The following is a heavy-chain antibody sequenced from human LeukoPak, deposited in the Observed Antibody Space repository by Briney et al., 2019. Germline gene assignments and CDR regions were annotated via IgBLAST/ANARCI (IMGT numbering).Heavy chain of an antibody. J-gene: IGHJ4*02. CDR2: IIPILGIA. Sequence: SVKVSCKASGGTFSSYAISWVRQAPGQGLEWMGRIIPILGIANYAQKFQGRVTITADKSTSTAYMELSSLRSEDTAVYYCARDTPYYYGSGSYYQYWGQGTLVTVSS. CDR1: GGTFSSYA. CDR3: ARDTPYYYGSGSYYQY. D-gene: IGHD3-10*01. V-gene: IGHV1-69*04.